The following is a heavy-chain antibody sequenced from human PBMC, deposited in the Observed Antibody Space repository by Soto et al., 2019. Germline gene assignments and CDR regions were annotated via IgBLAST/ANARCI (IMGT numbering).Heavy chain of an antibody. V-gene: IGHV3-21*01. CDR1: GFTFSSYS. D-gene: IGHD5-12*01. Sequence: PGGSLRLSCAASGFTFSSYSMNWVRQAPGKGLEWVSSISSSSSYIYYADSVKGRFTISRDNAKNSLYLQMNSLRAEDTAVYYCASEGRRDGYNPPFDYWGQGTLVTVSS. J-gene: IGHJ4*02. CDR3: ASEGRRDGYNPPFDY. CDR2: ISSSSSYI.